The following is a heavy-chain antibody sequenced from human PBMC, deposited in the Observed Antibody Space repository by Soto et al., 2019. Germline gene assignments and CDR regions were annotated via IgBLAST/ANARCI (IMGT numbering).Heavy chain of an antibody. V-gene: IGHV3-15*07. CDR1: GFTFSNAW. Sequence: GGSLRLSCAASGFTFSNAWMNWVRQAPGKELEWVGRIKSKTDGGTTDYAAPVKGRFTISRDDSKNTLYLQMNSLKTEDTAVYYCTTALGEDIVVVVAAGYAFDIWGQGTMVIVSS. J-gene: IGHJ3*02. CDR3: TTALGEDIVVVVAAGYAFDI. D-gene: IGHD2-15*01. CDR2: IKSKTDGGTT.